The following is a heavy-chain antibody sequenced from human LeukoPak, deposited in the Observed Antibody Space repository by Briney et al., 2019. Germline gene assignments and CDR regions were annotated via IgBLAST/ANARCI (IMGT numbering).Heavy chain of an antibody. D-gene: IGHD5-24*01. CDR3: ASLRRWPRTPFDY. CDR2: INHSGST. V-gene: IGHV4-39*07. Sequence: SETLSLTCTVSGGSISSSSYYWGWIRQTPGKGLEWIGEINHSGSTNYNPSLKSRVTISVDTSKNQFSLKLSSVTAADTAVYYCASLRRWPRTPFDYWGQGTLVTVSS. CDR1: GGSISSSSYY. J-gene: IGHJ4*02.